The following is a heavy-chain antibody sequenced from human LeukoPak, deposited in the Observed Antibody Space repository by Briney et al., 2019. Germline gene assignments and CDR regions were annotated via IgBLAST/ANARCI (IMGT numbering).Heavy chain of an antibody. CDR3: ARNFISSYYHDAFDV. CDR1: GYTFTNYP. D-gene: IGHD2-2*01. Sequence: ASVKVSCKASGYTFTNYPINWVRQAPGQGLEWMGFISTYNDYTHYSEKFQDRVTMTTDTSTATVYMELRGLRSDDTAVYYCARNFISSYYHDAFDVWGQGTMVTVSS. V-gene: IGHV1-18*01. J-gene: IGHJ3*01. CDR2: ISTYNDYT.